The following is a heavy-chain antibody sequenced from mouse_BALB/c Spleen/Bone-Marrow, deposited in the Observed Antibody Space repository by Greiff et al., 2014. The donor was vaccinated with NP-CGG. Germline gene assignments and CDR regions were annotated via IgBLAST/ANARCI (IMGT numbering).Heavy chain of an antibody. CDR1: GSTFTDYY. V-gene: IGHV7-3*02. D-gene: IGHD3-2*01. CDR2: IRNKANGYTT. J-gene: IGHJ4*01. Sequence: EVQLVESGGGLVQPGGSLRLSCATSGSTFTDYYMSWVRQPPGKALEWLGFIRNKANGYTTKYSASVKGRFTIYRDNSQSILYLQMNTLRAEDSATYYCARDMKDSTGYYYTMDYWGQGTSVTVSS. CDR3: ARDMKDSTGYYYTMDY.